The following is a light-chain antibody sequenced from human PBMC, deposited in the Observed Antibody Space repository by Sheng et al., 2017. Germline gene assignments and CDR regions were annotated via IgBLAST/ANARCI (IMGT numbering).Light chain of an antibody. CDR1: QGISNY. CDR3: QQRSNWPRLT. Sequence: DIQMTQSPSSLSASVGDRVTITCRASQGISNYLAWYQQKPGKAPKLLIYDASHLRTGVPSRFSGSGSGTEFTLTISSLEPEDFAVYYCQQRSNWPRLTFGGGTKVEIK. J-gene: IGKJ4*01. CDR2: DAS. V-gene: IGKV1-27*01.